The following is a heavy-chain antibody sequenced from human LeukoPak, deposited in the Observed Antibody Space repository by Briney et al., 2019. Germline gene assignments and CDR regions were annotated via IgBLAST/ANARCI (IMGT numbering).Heavy chain of an antibody. V-gene: IGHV3-30*18. Sequence: GGSLRLSCAASGFTFSSYWMSWVRQAPGKGLEWVAVISYDGSNKYYADSVKGRFTISRDNSKNTLYLQMNSLRAEDTAVYYCAKSMWENWIDYWGQGTLVTVSS. J-gene: IGHJ4*02. CDR1: GFTFSSYW. CDR3: AKSMWENWIDY. D-gene: IGHD1-1*01. CDR2: ISYDGSNK.